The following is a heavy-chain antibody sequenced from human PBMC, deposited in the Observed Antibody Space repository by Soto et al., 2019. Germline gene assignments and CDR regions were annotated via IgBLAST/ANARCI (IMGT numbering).Heavy chain of an antibody. CDR1: GFNFNVYA. Sequence: EVQLLESGGGLVQPGGSLTLSCAASGFNFNVYAMSWVRQALGKGLEWVSSITRNGETTYYADSVKGRFTISRDNSKGTLHPQMNSLIVEDTAVYFCAKDHRTTSPAWGQGTLVTVSS. CDR2: ITRNGETT. J-gene: IGHJ4*02. D-gene: IGHD2-2*01. CDR3: AKDHRTTSPA. V-gene: IGHV3-23*01.